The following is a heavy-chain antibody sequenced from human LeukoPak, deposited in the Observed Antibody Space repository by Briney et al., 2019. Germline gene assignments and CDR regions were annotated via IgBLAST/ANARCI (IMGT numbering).Heavy chain of an antibody. D-gene: IGHD2-2*01. J-gene: IGHJ4*02. CDR1: GYTFTGYY. CDR3: ARASVVVPAAEDY. CDR2: INPNSGGT. Sequence: ASVKVSCKASGYTFTGYYMHWVRQAPGQGLEWMGWINPNSGGTNYAQKFQGRVTMTRDTSISTAYMELSRLRSDDTAAYYCARASVVVPAAEDYWGQGTLVTVSS. V-gene: IGHV1-2*02.